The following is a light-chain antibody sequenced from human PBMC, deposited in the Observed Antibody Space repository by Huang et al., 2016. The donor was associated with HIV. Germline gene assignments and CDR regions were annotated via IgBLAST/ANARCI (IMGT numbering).Light chain of an antibody. J-gene: IGKJ5*01. CDR2: GAS. CDR1: KGISTS. Sequence: DIQLTQSPSSLSASLGDRVTITCRASKGISTSLAWYQQKLGTAPKILVHGASRLESGVPSRCSGSGCGTDFSLTISTQQAEDCATYFCQQYYSTHTFGQGTRLEIK. CDR3: QQYYSTHT. V-gene: IGKV1-NL1*01.